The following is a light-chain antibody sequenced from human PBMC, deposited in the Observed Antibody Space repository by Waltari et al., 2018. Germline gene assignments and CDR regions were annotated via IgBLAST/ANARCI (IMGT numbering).Light chain of an antibody. J-gene: IGKJ1*01. CDR1: QSMSSY. CDR2: AAS. V-gene: IGKV1-39*01. CDR3: QQSYSTPRT. Sequence: DIQMTQSPSSLSASVGDRVTITCRARQSMSSYLNWYQQKPGKAPTLLIYAASSLQSGVPSRFSGSGSGTDFTLTISSLQPEDFATYSCQQSYSTPRTFGQGTKVEIK.